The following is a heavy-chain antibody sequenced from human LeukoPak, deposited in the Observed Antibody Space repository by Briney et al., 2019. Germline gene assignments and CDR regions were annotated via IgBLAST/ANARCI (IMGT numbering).Heavy chain of an antibody. Sequence: GGSLRLSCAASGFTFSCYETNWVRQAPGKGLEWISSITSTSFNIHYADSVKGRFTISRDNAKKPLYLQMYSLTSEDTAFYYCAASLGPRDYWGEGIPVTVSS. V-gene: IGHV3-48*03. CDR3: AASLGPRDY. J-gene: IGHJ4*02. CDR2: ITSTSFNI. CDR1: GFTFSCYE. D-gene: IGHD7-27*01.